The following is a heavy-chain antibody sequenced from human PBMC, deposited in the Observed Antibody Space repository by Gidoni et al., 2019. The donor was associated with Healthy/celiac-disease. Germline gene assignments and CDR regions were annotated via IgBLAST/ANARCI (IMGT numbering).Heavy chain of an antibody. Sequence: QVQLQESGPGLVTPSETLSPTRTVPGGSPSRYYWSWIRQPPGKGLEWSGYTYYSGSTNYNPALKSRVTISGDTSKNQFSLKLSAVTAADTAVYYCAREGINYDSSGYYQWGQGTLVTVSA. CDR1: GGSPSRYY. D-gene: IGHD3-22*01. CDR2: TYYSGST. CDR3: AREGINYDSSGYYQ. V-gene: IGHV4-59*01. J-gene: IGHJ4*02.